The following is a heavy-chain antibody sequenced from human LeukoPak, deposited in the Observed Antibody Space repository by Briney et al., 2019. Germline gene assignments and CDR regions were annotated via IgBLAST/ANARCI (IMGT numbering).Heavy chain of an antibody. J-gene: IGHJ4*02. V-gene: IGHV4-61*01. D-gene: IGHD5-24*01. CDR1: GGSISSSSYY. CDR2: VYYRGST. Sequence: PSETLSLTCTVSGGSISSSSYYWGWIRQPPGKGLEWIGYVYYRGSTNYNPSLKSRVTISVDTSKNQFSLRLSSVTAADTAVYYCARERRDGYKVYFDYWGQGTLVTVSS. CDR3: ARERRDGYKVYFDY.